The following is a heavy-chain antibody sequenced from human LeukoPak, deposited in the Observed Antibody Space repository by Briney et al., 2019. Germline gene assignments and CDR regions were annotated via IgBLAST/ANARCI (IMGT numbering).Heavy chain of an antibody. Sequence: SETLSLTCTVSGGSISSSSYYWGWIRQPPGKGLEWIGSIYYSGSTYYNPSLKSRVTISVDTSKNQFSLKLSSVTAADTAVYYCARRXXATIVXGAFDIWGQXTXXXVSS. CDR2: IYYSGST. D-gene: IGHD5-24*01. CDR3: ARRXXATIVXGAFDI. J-gene: IGHJ3*02. CDR1: GGSISSSSYY. V-gene: IGHV4-39*01.